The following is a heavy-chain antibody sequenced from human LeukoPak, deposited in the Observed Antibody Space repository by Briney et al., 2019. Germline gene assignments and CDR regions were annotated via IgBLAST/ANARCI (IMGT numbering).Heavy chain of an antibody. J-gene: IGHJ4*02. D-gene: IGHD3-9*01. CDR3: ARDWFNDY. CDR2: ISGSGAHT. V-gene: IGHV3-23*01. Sequence: GGSLILSCIASGFTFSGDAMNWIRQVPGKGLEWVSAISGSGAHTFYADSVKGRYTVSRDNFNDTLYLQMNSLRVEDTAIYYCARDWFNDYWGQGTLVTVSS. CDR1: GFTFSGDA.